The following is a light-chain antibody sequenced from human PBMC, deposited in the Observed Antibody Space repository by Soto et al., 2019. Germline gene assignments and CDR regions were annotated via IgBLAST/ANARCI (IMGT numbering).Light chain of an antibody. V-gene: IGKV3-15*01. CDR2: GAS. CDR1: QDIRSN. J-gene: IGKJ1*01. CDR3: QQYNIWPQT. Sequence: IVMTQFPATLTVSPAARVTLSCRASQDIRSNLAWYQQKPGQAPSLLIYGASTRDTGIPARFSGSGSGTEFTLTISSLQSEDFAIYFCQQYNIWPQTFGQGTKVDIK.